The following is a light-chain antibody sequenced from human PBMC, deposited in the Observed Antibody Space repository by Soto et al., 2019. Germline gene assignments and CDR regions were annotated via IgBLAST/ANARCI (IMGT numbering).Light chain of an antibody. CDR2: GAS. CDR1: QSVSSN. V-gene: IGKV3D-15*01. CDR3: QQYNNWPAIT. Sequence: EIVMTHSPATLSVSPCERATLSFSASQSVSSNLAWYQQKPGQAPRLLIYGASTRATGIPATFSGSGSGTQFTLTISSLQSEDFAVYYCQQYNNWPAITFGQGTRLEIK. J-gene: IGKJ5*01.